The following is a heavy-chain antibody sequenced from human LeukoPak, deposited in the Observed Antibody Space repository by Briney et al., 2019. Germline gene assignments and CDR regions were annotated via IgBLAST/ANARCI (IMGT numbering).Heavy chain of an antibody. V-gene: IGHV1-18*01. J-gene: IGHJ6*02. CDR1: GYTFTSYG. CDR2: ISAYNGNT. CDR3: ARDQTPYSSTRSYYGMDV. Sequence: GASVKVSCKASGYTFTSYGISWVRQAPGQGLEWMGWISAYNGNTNYAQKLQGRVTMTTDTSTSTAYMELRSLRSDDTAVYYCARDQTPYSSTRSYYGMDVWGQGTTVTVSS. D-gene: IGHD2-2*01.